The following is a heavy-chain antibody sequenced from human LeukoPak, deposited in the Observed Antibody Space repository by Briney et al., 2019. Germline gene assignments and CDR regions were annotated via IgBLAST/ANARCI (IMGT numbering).Heavy chain of an antibody. V-gene: IGHV1-2*02. D-gene: IGHD6-6*01. CDR3: ARLYSSSSSYDY. Sequence: GPVKVSCKASGYTFTGYYMHWVRQAPEQGLEWMGWINPNSGGTNYAQNFQGRVTMTRDTSISTAYMELSRLRSDDTAVYYCARLYSSSSSYDYWGQGTLVTVSS. J-gene: IGHJ4*02. CDR1: GYTFTGYY. CDR2: INPNSGGT.